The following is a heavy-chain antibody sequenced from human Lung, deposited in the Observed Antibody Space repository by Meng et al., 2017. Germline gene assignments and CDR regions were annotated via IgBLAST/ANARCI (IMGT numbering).Heavy chain of an antibody. V-gene: IGHV3-20*04. D-gene: IGHD6-13*01. Sequence: GGSLRLSCAASGFTFDDYGMIWVRQAPGKGLEWVSGINWNGGSTGYADSVKGRFTISRDNAKNSLYLQMNSLRAEDTALYYCSRDWAISWYTPGYWGQGTLVTVSS. CDR1: GFTFDDYG. CDR2: INWNGGST. J-gene: IGHJ4*02. CDR3: SRDWAISWYTPGY.